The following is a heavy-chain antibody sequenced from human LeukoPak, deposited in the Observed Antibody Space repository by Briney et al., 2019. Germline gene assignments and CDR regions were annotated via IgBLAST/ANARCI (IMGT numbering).Heavy chain of an antibody. J-gene: IGHJ3*02. CDR2: ISYDGSDK. Sequence: QPGGCLRLSCAASIFTFSSSVMHWVRQAPGKGLEWVAAISYDGSDKYYADSVKGRFTTSRDNSKNTLYLQVNNLRGEDTAVYHCARASTWVPGKDSSGYYYPYAFDIWGQGTMVTVSS. V-gene: IGHV3-30*14. CDR1: IFTFSSSV. CDR3: ARASTWVPGKDSSGYYYPYAFDI. D-gene: IGHD3-22*01.